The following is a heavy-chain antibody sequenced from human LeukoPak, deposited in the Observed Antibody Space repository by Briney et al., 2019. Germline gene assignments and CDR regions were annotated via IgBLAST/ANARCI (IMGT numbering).Heavy chain of an antibody. Sequence: GGSLRLSCAASGFTFSSYAMSWVRQAPGKGLEWVSAIGGSGGSTYYADSVKGRFTISRDNSKNTLYLQMNSLRAEDTAVYYCAKNPDALRFLEWLLGGYFDYWGQGTLVTVSS. CDR3: AKNPDALRFLEWLLGGYFDY. CDR1: GFTFSSYA. CDR2: IGGSGGST. V-gene: IGHV3-23*01. J-gene: IGHJ4*02. D-gene: IGHD3-3*01.